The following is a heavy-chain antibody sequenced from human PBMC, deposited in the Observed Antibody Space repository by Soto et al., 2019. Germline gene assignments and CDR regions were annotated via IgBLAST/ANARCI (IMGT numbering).Heavy chain of an antibody. CDR3: ARDGWALAGNGLAY. D-gene: IGHD6-19*01. Sequence: QVQLVESGGGVVQPGRSLRLSCAASGFTFSSYAMHWVRQAPGKGLEWVAVISYDGSNKYYADSVKGRFTISRDNSKNPLYLQMNSLRAEDTAVYYCARDGWALAGNGLAYWGQGTLVTVSS. CDR1: GFTFSSYA. J-gene: IGHJ4*02. CDR2: ISYDGSNK. V-gene: IGHV3-30-3*01.